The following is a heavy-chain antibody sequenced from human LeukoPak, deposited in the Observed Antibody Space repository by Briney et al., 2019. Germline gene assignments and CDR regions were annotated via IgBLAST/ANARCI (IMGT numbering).Heavy chain of an antibody. V-gene: IGHV3-23*01. J-gene: IGHJ5*02. CDR3: AKSLVGTLRGFDP. CDR2: VSGNGGST. Sequence: PGGSLRLSCAASGFTFSSYAMSWVRQAPGKGLEWISTVSGNGGSTYYADSVKGRFTISRDNSKNTLYLQMNSLRAEDTAVYYCAKSLVGTLRGFDPWGQGSLVSVSS. CDR1: GFTFSSYA. D-gene: IGHD1-1*01.